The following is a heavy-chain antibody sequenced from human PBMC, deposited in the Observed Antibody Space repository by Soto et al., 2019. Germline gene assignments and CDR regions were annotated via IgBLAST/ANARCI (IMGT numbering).Heavy chain of an antibody. D-gene: IGHD2-15*01. CDR2: IYYSGSA. J-gene: IGHJ4*02. V-gene: IGHV4-59*01. Sequence: SETLSLTCTVSGGSISSYYWSWIRQPPGKGLEWIGYIYYSGSANYNPSLKSRVTISVDTSKNQFSLKLSSVTAADTAVYYCARVDDGGFYDLTRGVGSYYFDYWGQGTLVTVSS. CDR1: GGSISSYY. CDR3: ARVDDGGFYDLTRGVGSYYFDY.